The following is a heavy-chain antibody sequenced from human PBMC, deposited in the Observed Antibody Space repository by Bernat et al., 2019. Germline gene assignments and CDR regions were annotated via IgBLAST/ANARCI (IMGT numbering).Heavy chain of an antibody. Sequence: QVQLVESGGGVVQPGRSLRLSCAASGFTFSSYGMHWVRQAPGKGLEWVAVISYDGSNKYYADSVKGRFTISRDNSKNTLYLQMNSLRAEDTAVYYCVKETHLEQQLTPAPFDIWGQGTMVTVSS. CDR2: ISYDGSNK. CDR3: VKETHLEQQLTPAPFDI. D-gene: IGHD6-13*01. CDR1: GFTFSSYG. V-gene: IGHV3-30*18. J-gene: IGHJ3*02.